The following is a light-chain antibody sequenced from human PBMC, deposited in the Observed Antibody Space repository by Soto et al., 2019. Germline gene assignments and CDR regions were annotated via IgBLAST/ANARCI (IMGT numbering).Light chain of an antibody. Sequence: ELVMTQSPATLSVSTGERDTLSCRASQSVSSNLAWYQQKPGQAPRLLIYGASTRATGIPARFSGSGSGTDFTLTISSLQSEDFAVYYCQQYNNLITFGQGTRLEIK. CDR2: GAS. CDR3: QQYNNLIT. CDR1: QSVSSN. V-gene: IGKV3-15*01. J-gene: IGKJ5*01.